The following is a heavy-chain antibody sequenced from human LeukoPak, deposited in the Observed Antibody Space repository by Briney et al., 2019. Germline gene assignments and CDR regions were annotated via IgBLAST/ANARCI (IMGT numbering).Heavy chain of an antibody. Sequence: GGSMRLSYAASGLTFSTYWMTWVRQATGKGLEWVANIKQDGSEKNYVDSVKGRFTISRDNAKNSLHLQVNSLRVEDTAVYYCAGGIAMVRGGDVWGKGTTVTVSS. V-gene: IGHV3-7*01. D-gene: IGHD3-10*01. CDR2: IKQDGSEK. CDR3: AGGIAMVRGGDV. J-gene: IGHJ6*04. CDR1: GLTFSTYW.